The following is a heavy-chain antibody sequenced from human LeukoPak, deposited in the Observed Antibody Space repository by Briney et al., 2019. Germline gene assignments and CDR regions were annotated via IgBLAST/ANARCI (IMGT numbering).Heavy chain of an antibody. Sequence: GASVKVSCKASGYTFTGYYMQWVRQAPGQGLEWMGWINPNSGGTNYAQKFQGRVTVTRDTSISTAYMELSRLRSDDTAVYYCARVKTAIFGVETGAFDIWGQGTMVTVSS. CDR1: GYTFTGYY. V-gene: IGHV1-2*02. D-gene: IGHD3-3*01. J-gene: IGHJ3*02. CDR2: INPNSGGT. CDR3: ARVKTAIFGVETGAFDI.